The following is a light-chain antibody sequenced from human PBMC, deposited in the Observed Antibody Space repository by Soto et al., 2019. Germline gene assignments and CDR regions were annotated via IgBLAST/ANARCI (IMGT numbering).Light chain of an antibody. V-gene: IGKV3-11*01. CDR2: DAS. J-gene: IGKJ5*01. CDR1: QSVSSY. CDR3: QQRSNWPPIT. Sequence: EIGLTQSPVTLSLYPGERATLSCRASQSVSSYLAWYQQKPGQAPRLLIYDASNRATGIPARFSGGGSGTDFTLAIDNLEPEDFAIYYCQQRSNWPPITFCQGTRLEIK.